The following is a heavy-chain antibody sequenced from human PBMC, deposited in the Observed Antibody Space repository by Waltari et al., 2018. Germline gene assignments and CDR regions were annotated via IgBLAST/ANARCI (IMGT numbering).Heavy chain of an antibody. CDR3: ARDYLFFDL. D-gene: IGHD1-26*01. CDR2: MNQVGGGI. CDR1: GFTFRSSW. J-gene: IGHJ2*01. Sequence: EEQLVESGGGLVQPGGSLRLSCAASGFTFRSSWMSWVRQAPGKGLEWVANMNQVGGGIFNVDSVKGRFTISRDNAKNSLFLQMDNLRAEDTAVYYCARDYLFFDLWGRGTLVSVSS. V-gene: IGHV3-7*01.